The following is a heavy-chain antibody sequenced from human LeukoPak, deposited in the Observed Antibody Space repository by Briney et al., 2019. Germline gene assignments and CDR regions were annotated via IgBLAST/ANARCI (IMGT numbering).Heavy chain of an antibody. Sequence: GGSLRLSCAASGFTFSRYAMSWVRQAPGKGLEWVSAITGSGGSTYYADSVKGRFTISRDNSKNTLYLQMNSLRAEDTAVYYCAKDIPQGLYYGMDVWGQGTTVTVSS. V-gene: IGHV3-23*01. J-gene: IGHJ6*02. D-gene: IGHD3/OR15-3a*01. CDR1: GFTFSRYA. CDR2: ITGSGGST. CDR3: AKDIPQGLYYGMDV.